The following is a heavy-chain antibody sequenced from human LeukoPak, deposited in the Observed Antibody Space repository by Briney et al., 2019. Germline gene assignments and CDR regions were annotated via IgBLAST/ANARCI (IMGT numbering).Heavy chain of an antibody. D-gene: IGHD3-22*01. CDR2: IYSDNT. CDR1: GFTVSSNS. CDR3: AREMGYYDSSGIDY. V-gene: IGHV3-53*01. Sequence: GGSLRLSCTVSGFTVSSNSMSWVRQAPGKGLEWVSFIYSDNTHYSDSVKGRFTISRDNSKNTLYLQMNSLRAEDTAVYYCAREMGYYDSSGIDYWGQGTLVTVSS. J-gene: IGHJ4*02.